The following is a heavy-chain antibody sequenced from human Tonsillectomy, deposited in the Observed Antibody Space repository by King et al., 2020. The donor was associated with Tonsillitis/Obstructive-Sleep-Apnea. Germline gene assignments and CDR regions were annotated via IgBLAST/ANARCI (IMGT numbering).Heavy chain of an antibody. CDR2: ISSSICYI. Sequence: VQLVESGGGLVKPGGSLRLSCAASGFTFSSYSMNWVRQAPGKGLEWVSSISSSICYIYYADSVKGRFTTARDNAKNSLYLQMNSLRAEDTAVYYCARDMKADYGVDYWGQGTLVTVSS. D-gene: IGHD4-17*01. V-gene: IGHV3-21*01. J-gene: IGHJ4*02. CDR3: ARDMKADYGVDY. CDR1: GFTFSSYS.